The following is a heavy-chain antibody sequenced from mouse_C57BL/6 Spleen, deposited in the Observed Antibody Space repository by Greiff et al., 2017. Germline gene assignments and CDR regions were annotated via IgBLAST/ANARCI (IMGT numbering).Heavy chain of an antibody. CDR1: GYSFTGYY. CDR2: INPSTGGT. CDR3: VRGPPQIYYDYDGYFDY. Sequence: VQLQQSGPELVKPGASVKISCKASGYSFTGYYMNWVKQSPEKSLEWIGEINPSTGGTTYNQKFKAKATLTVDTSSSTAYMQLHSLTSEDSAVYYCVRGPPQIYYDYDGYFDYWGQGTTLTVAS. J-gene: IGHJ2*01. D-gene: IGHD2-4*01. V-gene: IGHV1-42*01.